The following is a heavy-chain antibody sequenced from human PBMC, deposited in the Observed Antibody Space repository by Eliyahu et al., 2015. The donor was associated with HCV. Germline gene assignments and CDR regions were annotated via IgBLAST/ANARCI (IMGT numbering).Heavy chain of an antibody. V-gene: IGHV4-30-4*01. CDR2: IYYSGST. J-gene: IGHJ3*02. D-gene: IGHD3-10*01. CDR3: ARAGDPSTPVPHAFDI. CDR1: GGXISSGDYY. Sequence: QVQLQESGPGLVKPSQTLSLTCTVSGGXISSGDYYWSWIRQPPGKGLEWIGYIYYSGSTYYNPSLKSRVTISVDTSKNQFSLKLSSVTAADTAVYYCARAGDPSTPVPHAFDIWGQGTMVTVSS.